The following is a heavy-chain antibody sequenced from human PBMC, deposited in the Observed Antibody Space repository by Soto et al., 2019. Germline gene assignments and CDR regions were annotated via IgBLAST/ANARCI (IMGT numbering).Heavy chain of an antibody. V-gene: IGHV3-49*05. Sequence: KPGGSLRLSCTASGFTFGDYAMSWFRQAPGKGLEWVGFIRSKAYGGTTEYAASVKGRFTISRDESKSIAYLQMNSLKTEDTAVYYCTSARGGSGWYVVYWGQGPLVTVSS. CDR1: GFTFGDYA. CDR3: TSARGGSGWYVVY. D-gene: IGHD6-19*01. J-gene: IGHJ4*02. CDR2: IRSKAYGGTT.